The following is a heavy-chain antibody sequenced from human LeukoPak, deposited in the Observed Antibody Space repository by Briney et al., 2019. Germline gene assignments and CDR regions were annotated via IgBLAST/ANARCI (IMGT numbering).Heavy chain of an antibody. Sequence: PGGSLRLSCAASGFTFSSYAXXWVRXXPXXXXXXXXXXXXXXXXXYYADSVKGRFTISRDNSKNTLYLQMNSLRAEDTAVYYCAKDSPYYDILTGYYPYPDAFDIWGQGTMVTVSS. D-gene: IGHD3-9*01. CDR3: AKDSPYYDILTGYYPYPDAFDI. CDR1: GFTFSSYA. J-gene: IGHJ3*02. V-gene: IGHV3-23*01. CDR2: XXXXXXXX.